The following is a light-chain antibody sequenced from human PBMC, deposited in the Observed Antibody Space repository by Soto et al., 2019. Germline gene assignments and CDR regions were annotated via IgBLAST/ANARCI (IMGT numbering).Light chain of an antibody. Sequence: QSALTQPASVSGSPGQSITISCTGTSSDVGGYNYVSWYQQHPGKAPKLMIYEVRNRPSRVSNRFSGSKSGNTASLTISGLQAEDEADYYCSSYTSSSTYVFGTGTKVTVL. V-gene: IGLV2-14*01. CDR2: EVR. CDR1: SSDVGGYNY. CDR3: SSYTSSSTYV. J-gene: IGLJ1*01.